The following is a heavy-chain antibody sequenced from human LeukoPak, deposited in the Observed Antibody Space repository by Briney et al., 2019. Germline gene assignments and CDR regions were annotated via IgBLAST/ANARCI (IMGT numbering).Heavy chain of an antibody. D-gene: IGHD3-10*01. V-gene: IGHV1-69*06. J-gene: IGHJ4*02. CDR3: AKHYPNYYGSGRPIDY. CDR2: IIPIFGTA. CDR1: GGTFSSYA. Sequence: ASVKVSCKASGGTFSSYAISWVRQAPGQGLEWMGGIIPIFGTANYAQKFQGRVTITADKSTSTAYMELSSLRSEDTAVYYCAKHYPNYYGSGRPIDYWGQGTLVTVSS.